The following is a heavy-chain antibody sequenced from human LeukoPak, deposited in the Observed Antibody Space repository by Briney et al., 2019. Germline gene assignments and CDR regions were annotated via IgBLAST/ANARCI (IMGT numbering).Heavy chain of an antibody. CDR1: GGSFSGYY. D-gene: IGHD2-15*01. CDR3: ARMPHSPAGYYFYGMDV. J-gene: IGHJ6*02. V-gene: IGHV4-59*01. CDR2: IYYSGST. Sequence: SETLSLTCAVYGGSFSGYYWSWIRQPPGKGLEWIGYIYYSGSTNYSPSLKSRVTISVDTSKNQFSLKLTSVTAADTAVYYCARMPHSPAGYYFYGMDVWGQGTTVTVS.